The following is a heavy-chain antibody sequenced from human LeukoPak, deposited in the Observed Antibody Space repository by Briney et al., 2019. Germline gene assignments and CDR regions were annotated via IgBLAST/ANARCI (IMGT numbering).Heavy chain of an antibody. D-gene: IGHD2-21*02. J-gene: IGHJ4*02. Sequence: QAGGSLRLSCAASGFXFXXXXXXWXXXXXXXXXXXXXXIKQDGSETSFVDSVKGRFTISRDNTKNSLFLQMNSLRVEDTAAYFCARYQHCGGVCYPLDYWGQGTLVTVSS. CDR2: IKQDGSET. CDR1: GFXFXXXX. V-gene: IGHV3-7*01. CDR3: ARYQHCGGVCYPLDY.